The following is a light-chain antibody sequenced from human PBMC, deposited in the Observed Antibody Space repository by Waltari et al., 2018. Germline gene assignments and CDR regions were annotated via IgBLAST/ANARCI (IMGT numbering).Light chain of an antibody. V-gene: IGLV2-14*01. CDR2: EVS. Sequence: QAALTQPASVSGPLGQSITISCTGTDSAFGDDDSGSWYQQVPGEPHRLIIYEVSNPPSRISSRVSGSKSPNAASLTSCGHQADEEADYFCCSHTGIDTWVFGGGTTLTVL. CDR3: CSHTGIDTWV. J-gene: IGLJ3*02. CDR1: DSAFGDDDS.